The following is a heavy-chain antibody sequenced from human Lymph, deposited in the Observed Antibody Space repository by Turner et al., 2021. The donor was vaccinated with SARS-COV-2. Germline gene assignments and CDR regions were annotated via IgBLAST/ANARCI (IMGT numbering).Heavy chain of an antibody. V-gene: IGHV1-69*10. CDR2: IIPIHGIA. Sequence: QVQLVPSEAEVKKRGSLMQVSSKASGRTFSTYVISWVRHAPGQGREWMGCIIPIHGIAIYAQKFQDRFTMTSDNSSNTAYMELSSLRSDDTAVYHCAIRHGGNYDAFDIWGQGTMVTVSS. CDR1: GRTFSTYV. CDR3: AIRHGGNYDAFDI. J-gene: IGHJ3*02. D-gene: IGHD1-26*01.